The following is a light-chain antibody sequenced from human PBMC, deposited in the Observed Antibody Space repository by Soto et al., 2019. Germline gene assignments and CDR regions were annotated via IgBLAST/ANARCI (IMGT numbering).Light chain of an antibody. J-gene: IGKJ3*01. CDR3: QQSFT. V-gene: IGKV3-20*01. Sequence: EIVLTQSPGTLSLSPGERATLSCRTSQSVSSVYVAWYQHKPGQAPRLLIYGTSSRATGIPDRFSGSGSGTDFTLTITRLEPEDFAVYYCQQSFTLGPGTKVDIK. CDR1: QSVSSVY. CDR2: GTS.